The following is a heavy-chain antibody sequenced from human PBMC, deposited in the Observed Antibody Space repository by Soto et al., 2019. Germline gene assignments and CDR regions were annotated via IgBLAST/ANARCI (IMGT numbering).Heavy chain of an antibody. CDR2: ISGSGGGT. CDR1: GFTFSSYA. D-gene: IGHD3-3*01. J-gene: IGHJ4*02. Sequence: GGSVRLSCAASGFTFSSYAMSWVRQAPGKGLECISAISGSGGGTYYADSVKGRFTISRANSKNTLYLQMNSLRAEDTAVYYCAKDRPASYYDFWSGYPIDDWGQGTLVTVSS. CDR3: AKDRPASYYDFWSGYPIDD. V-gene: IGHV3-23*01.